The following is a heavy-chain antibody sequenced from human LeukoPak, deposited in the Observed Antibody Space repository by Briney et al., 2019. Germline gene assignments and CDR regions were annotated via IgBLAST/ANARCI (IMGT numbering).Heavy chain of an antibody. J-gene: IGHJ6*03. Sequence: PSETLSLTCSVSGDSITGYYWGWIRQPPGKGLEWIGNIYYTGNTYYNSSLKSRVTISVDTSKNQFSLKLSSVTAADTAVYYCARVPRDYMDVWGKGTTVTVSS. CDR2: IYYTGNT. V-gene: IGHV4-39*07. CDR1: GDSITGYY. CDR3: ARVPRDYMDV.